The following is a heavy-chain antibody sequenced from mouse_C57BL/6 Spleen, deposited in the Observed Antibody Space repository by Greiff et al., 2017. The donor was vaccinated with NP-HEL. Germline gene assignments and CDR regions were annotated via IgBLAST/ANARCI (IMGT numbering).Heavy chain of an antibody. CDR3: VYYYGSSYGYFDV. Sequence: VQLQESGPELVKPGASVKISCKASGYAFSSSWMNWVKQRPGKGLEWIGRIYPGDGDTNYNGKFKGKATLTADKSSSTAYMQLSSLTSEDSAVYFCVYYYGSSYGYFDVWGTGTTVTVSS. D-gene: IGHD1-1*01. J-gene: IGHJ1*03. CDR2: IYPGDGDT. V-gene: IGHV1-82*01. CDR1: GYAFSSSW.